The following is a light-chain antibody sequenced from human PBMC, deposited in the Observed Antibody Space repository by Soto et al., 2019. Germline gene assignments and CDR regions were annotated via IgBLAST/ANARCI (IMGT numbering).Light chain of an antibody. V-gene: IGKV1-39*01. J-gene: IGKJ1*01. CDR3: QQSYSSPRT. Sequence: DIQMTQSPSSLSASVGDRVTITCRASQSISTYLNGYQQKPGKAPKLLIYAASSLQSGVPSRFSGSGSGTDFTLTINSLQPEDFATYYCQQSYSSPRTFGQGTKVEIK. CDR1: QSISTY. CDR2: AAS.